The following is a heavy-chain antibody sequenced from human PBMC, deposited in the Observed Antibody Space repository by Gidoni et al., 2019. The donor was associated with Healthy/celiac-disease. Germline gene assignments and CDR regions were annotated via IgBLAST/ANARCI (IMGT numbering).Heavy chain of an antibody. V-gene: IGHV4-31*03. J-gene: IGHJ4*02. CDR1: GCSISSGAYY. Sequence: QVQLQESGPGLVKPSQTLSLTCTVSGCSISSGAYYWSWIRQHPGKGLEWIGYIYYSGSTYSNPSLKSRVTISVDTSKNQFSLKLSSVTAADTAVYYCARVVLTVVTHYFDYWGQGTLVTVSS. D-gene: IGHD2-21*02. CDR3: ARVVLTVVTHYFDY. CDR2: IYYSGST.